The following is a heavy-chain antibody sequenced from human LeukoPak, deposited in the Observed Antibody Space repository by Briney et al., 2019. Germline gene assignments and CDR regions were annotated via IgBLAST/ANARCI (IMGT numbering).Heavy chain of an antibody. J-gene: IGHJ4*02. CDR3: ATEAPGSYRFDN. CDR1: GNIFTNYH. Sequence: ASVKVSCQASGNIFTNYHLHWVRLAPGRGLAWMECVYTDGGTITNTRSFQDRVTMTRDVSTRTVYMELSSLKSEDTAVYYCATEAPGSYRFDNWGQEILVTVSS. V-gene: IGHV1-46*01. CDR2: VYTDGGTI. D-gene: IGHD3-10*01.